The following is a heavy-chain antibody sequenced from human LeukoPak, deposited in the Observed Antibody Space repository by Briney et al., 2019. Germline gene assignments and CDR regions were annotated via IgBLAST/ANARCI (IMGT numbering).Heavy chain of an antibody. J-gene: IGHJ4*02. CDR1: GFTFSSYG. CDR3: ARDLSGGGLDF. D-gene: IGHD3-10*01. CDR2: ISGHGVRT. V-gene: IGHV3-64*01. Sequence: GGSLRLSCVVSGFTFSSYGMNWVRQAPGKGLEYVSAISGHGVRTYYANSVKGRFTISRDNSKNTVSLQMGSLRAEDMAVYYCARDLSGGGLDFWGQGTLVTVSS.